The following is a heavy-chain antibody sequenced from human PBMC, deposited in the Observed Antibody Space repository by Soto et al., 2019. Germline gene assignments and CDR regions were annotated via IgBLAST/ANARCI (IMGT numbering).Heavy chain of an antibody. Sequence: QLQLQESGPGLVKPSETLSLTCTVSGGSISSSSYYWGWIRQPPGKGLEWIGSIYYSGSTYYNPSLKSRVTISVDTSKTQFSLKLSSVTAADTAVYYCARQVKMPTVTHSYYYGMDVWGQGTTVTVSS. CDR1: GGSISSSSYY. D-gene: IGHD4-17*01. J-gene: IGHJ6*02. CDR3: ARQVKMPTVTHSYYYGMDV. CDR2: IYYSGST. V-gene: IGHV4-39*01.